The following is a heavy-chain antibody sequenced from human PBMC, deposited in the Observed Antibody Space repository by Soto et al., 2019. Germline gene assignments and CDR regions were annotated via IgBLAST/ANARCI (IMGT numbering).Heavy chain of an antibody. Sequence: ASVKVSCKVSGYTFTGYYMHWVRQAPGQGLEWMGWINPNSGGTNYAQKFQGRVTMTRDTSISTAYMELSRLRSDDTAVYYCARDLSAPYKITTNVDPWGQGTLVTVSS. CDR3: ARDLSAPYKITTNVDP. J-gene: IGHJ5*02. CDR2: INPNSGGT. D-gene: IGHD3-22*01. V-gene: IGHV1-2*02. CDR1: GYTFTGYY.